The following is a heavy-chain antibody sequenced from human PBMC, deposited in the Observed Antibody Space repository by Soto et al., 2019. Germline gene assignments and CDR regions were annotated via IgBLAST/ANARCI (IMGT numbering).Heavy chain of an antibody. J-gene: IGHJ4*02. CDR2: INPSIGIT. Sequence: GASVKVSCKASGGTFSSYTISWVRQAPGQGLEWMGRINPSIGITKYSQKFQGRVTITRDTSTSTAYMELNSLRSEDTAVYYCARVDGTYWGQGTLVTVSS. V-gene: IGHV1-69*02. CDR3: ARVDGTY. CDR1: GGTFSSYT. D-gene: IGHD5-12*01.